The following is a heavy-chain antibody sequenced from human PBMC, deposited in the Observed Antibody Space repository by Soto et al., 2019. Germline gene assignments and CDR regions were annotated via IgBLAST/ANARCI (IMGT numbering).Heavy chain of an antibody. CDR2: IYHSGST. J-gene: IGHJ4*02. D-gene: IGHD3-3*01. V-gene: IGHV4-4*02. Sequence: QVQLQESGPGLVKPSGTLSLTCAVSGGSISSSNWWSWVRQPPGKGLEWIGEIYHSGSTNYNPSLKSRVTISVDKSKTPFSLKLSSVTAADTAVYYCARMRGDYDFWSGYYPLWGYYFDYWGQGTLVTVSS. CDR3: ARMRGDYDFWSGYYPLWGYYFDY. CDR1: GGSISSSNW.